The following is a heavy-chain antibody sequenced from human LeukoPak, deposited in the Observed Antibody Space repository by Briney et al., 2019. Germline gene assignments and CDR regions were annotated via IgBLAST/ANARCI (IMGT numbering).Heavy chain of an antibody. D-gene: IGHD3-22*01. CDR1: GGSISSGGYY. J-gene: IGHJ3*02. CDR2: IYYSGST. V-gene: IGHV4-31*03. CDR3: ARAPSITMIVVVTQTHASDI. Sequence: SETLSLTCTVSGGSISSGGYYWSWIRQHPGKGLEWIGYIYYSGSTYYNPSLKSRVTISVDTSKNQFSLKLSSVTAADTAVYYCARAPSITMIVVVTQTHASDIWGQGTMVTVSS.